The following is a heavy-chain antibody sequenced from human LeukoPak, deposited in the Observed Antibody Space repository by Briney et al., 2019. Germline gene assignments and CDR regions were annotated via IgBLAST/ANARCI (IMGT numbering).Heavy chain of an antibody. CDR1: GFTFSSYA. D-gene: IGHD3-10*01. V-gene: IGHV3-23*01. J-gene: IGHJ5*02. Sequence: GGSLRLSCAASGFTFSSYAMSWVRQAPGKGLEWVSLISGSGANTYYADSVKGRFTISRDNSKNTLYLQMNSLRAEDTAVYYCARDTRDYYGSGSYKGEDNWFDPWGQGTLVTVSS. CDR3: ARDTRDYYGSGSYKGEDNWFDP. CDR2: ISGSGANT.